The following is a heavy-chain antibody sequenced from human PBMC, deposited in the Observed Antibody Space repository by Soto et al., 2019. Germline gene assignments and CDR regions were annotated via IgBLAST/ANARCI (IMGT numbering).Heavy chain of an antibody. CDR3: ARNWVAYYYDSSGSPGWFDP. CDR1: GYTFTSYA. D-gene: IGHD3-22*01. J-gene: IGHJ5*02. V-gene: IGHV1-3*01. Sequence: GASVKVSCKASGYTFTSYAMNWVRQAPGQRLEWMGWVNAGNGNTKYSQKFQGRVTITRDTSASTAYMELSSLRSEDTAVYYCARNWVAYYYDSSGSPGWFDPWGQGTLVTVSS. CDR2: VNAGNGNT.